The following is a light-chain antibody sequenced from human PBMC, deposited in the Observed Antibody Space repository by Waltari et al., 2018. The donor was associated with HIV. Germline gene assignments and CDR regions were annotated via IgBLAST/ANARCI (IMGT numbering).Light chain of an antibody. Sequence: QSALTQPPSASGSLGQSVTISCSGTSDDIGGYNYVFWYQQYPAKAPKLLIYEVNKRPSGVPARLSVSKSTNTASLTVSGLQAEDEAHYFCSSFAGSNTVVFGGGTKLTVL. CDR1: SDDIGGYNY. CDR2: EVN. CDR3: SSFAGSNTVV. J-gene: IGLJ2*01. V-gene: IGLV2-8*01.